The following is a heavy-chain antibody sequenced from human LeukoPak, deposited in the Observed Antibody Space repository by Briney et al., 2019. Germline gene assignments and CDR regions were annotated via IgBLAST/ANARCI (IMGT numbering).Heavy chain of an antibody. D-gene: IGHD2-15*01. V-gene: IGHV3-7*03. CDR3: ANVVFSGGWCPGY. CDR1: KLTFSHYW. CDR2: INQDGDRK. J-gene: IGHJ4*02. Sequence: PGGSLRLSCAASKLTFSHYWMSTGRHAPGEGPQWVAAINQDGDRKEYVDSVKGRFSISRDSATNSLYLQMNSLRAEDTAVYYCANVVFSGGWCPGYWGQGTLVTVSS.